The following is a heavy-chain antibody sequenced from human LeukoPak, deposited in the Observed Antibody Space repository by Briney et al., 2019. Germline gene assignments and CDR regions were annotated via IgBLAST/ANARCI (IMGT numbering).Heavy chain of an antibody. CDR3: VRGSGWNY. CDR1: GFTFSSYV. CDR2: ITSNGGTT. J-gene: IGHJ4*02. D-gene: IGHD6-19*01. V-gene: IGHV3-64*01. Sequence: PGGSLRLSCAASGFTFSSYVMHWVRQAPGKGLEYVSAITSNGGTTYYANSVKGGFTTSRDNSKNTLYLQMGSLRAEDMAVYYCVRGSGWNYWGQGTLVTVSS.